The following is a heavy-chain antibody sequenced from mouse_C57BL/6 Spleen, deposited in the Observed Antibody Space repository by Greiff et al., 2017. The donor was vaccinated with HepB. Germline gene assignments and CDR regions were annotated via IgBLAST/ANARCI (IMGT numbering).Heavy chain of an antibody. J-gene: IGHJ1*03. CDR2: IDPNSGGT. Sequence: VKLQQPGAELVKPGASVKLSCKASGYTFTSYWMHWVKQRPGRGLEWIGRIDPNSGGTKYNEKFKSKATLTVDKPSSTAYMQLSSLTSEDSAVYYCARLGLDWYFDVWGTGTTVTVSS. CDR1: GYTFTSYW. D-gene: IGHD4-1*01. V-gene: IGHV1-72*01. CDR3: ARLGLDWYFDV.